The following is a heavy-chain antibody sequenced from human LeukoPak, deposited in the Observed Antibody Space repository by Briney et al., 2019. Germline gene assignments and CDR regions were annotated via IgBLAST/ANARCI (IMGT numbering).Heavy chain of an antibody. Sequence: GGSLRLSCAASGFIFSSYGMHWVRQAPGKGLEWVAFIRYDGSKKYYADSVKGRFTISRDNSKNTLYLQMNSLRAEDTAVYYCAREAEFLDYWGQGTLVTVSS. J-gene: IGHJ4*02. V-gene: IGHV3-30*02. CDR2: IRYDGSKK. CDR1: GFIFSSYG. CDR3: AREAEFLDY. D-gene: IGHD3-10*01.